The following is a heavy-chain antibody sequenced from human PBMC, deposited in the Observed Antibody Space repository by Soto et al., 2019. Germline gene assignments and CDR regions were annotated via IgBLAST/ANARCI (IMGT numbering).Heavy chain of an antibody. D-gene: IGHD3-3*01. Sequence: QLHLVQSGAVVKKPGASVTVSCSASGYPVTAYYMHWVRQAPGRGLEWMGGINPATGAAKYTQTFQGRVTMTRDTSTSTVLMELSGRTSEDTAVFYCARGGGVGVAGSAAFDMWGQGTLVTVSS. V-gene: IGHV1-2*02. CDR2: INPATGAA. J-gene: IGHJ3*02. CDR1: GYPVTAYY. CDR3: ARGGGVGVAGSAAFDM.